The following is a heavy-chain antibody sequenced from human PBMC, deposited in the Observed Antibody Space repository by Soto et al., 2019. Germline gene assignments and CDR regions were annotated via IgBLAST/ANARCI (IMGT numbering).Heavy chain of an antibody. V-gene: IGHV3-48*01. CDR2: IRSTSTTI. CDR3: TRDPHALDI. CDR1: GFTFSSYS. J-gene: IGHJ3*02. Sequence: GGSLRLSCAASGFTFSSYSMNWVRQAPGKGLEWVSYIRSTSTTIHYADSVKGRFIISRDNAKNSLYLQMNSLRAEDTAVYYCTRDPHALDIWGQGTMVTVSS.